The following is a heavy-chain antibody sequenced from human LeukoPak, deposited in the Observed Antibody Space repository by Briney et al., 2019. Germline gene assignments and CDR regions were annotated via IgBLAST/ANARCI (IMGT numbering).Heavy chain of an antibody. CDR2: INPNSGGT. CDR1: GYTLTGYY. Sequence: ASVKVSCKASGYTLTGYYMHWVRQAPGQGLEWMGWINPNSGGTNYAQKFQGRVTMTRDTSISTAYMELSRLRSDDTAVYYCARLQGLWFGESTFDYWGQGTLVTVSS. CDR3: ARLQGLWFGESTFDY. V-gene: IGHV1-2*02. D-gene: IGHD3-10*01. J-gene: IGHJ4*02.